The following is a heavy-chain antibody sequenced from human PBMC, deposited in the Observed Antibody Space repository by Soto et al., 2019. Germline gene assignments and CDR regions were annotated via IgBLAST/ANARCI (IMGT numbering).Heavy chain of an antibody. D-gene: IGHD6-19*01. CDR1: GGSISGGGYY. V-gene: IGHV4-31*03. Sequence: QLQLQESGPGLVKPSQTLSLTCTVSGGSISGGGYYWSWIRQHPGKGLEWIGYVYFSGSTYYNPSIRVRLNISVDTSKNQFTLRQSSVTTADTAVYYCATGIHGGWSNYWGQGTLIAVST. J-gene: IGHJ4*02. CDR3: ATGIHGGWSNY. CDR2: VYFSGST.